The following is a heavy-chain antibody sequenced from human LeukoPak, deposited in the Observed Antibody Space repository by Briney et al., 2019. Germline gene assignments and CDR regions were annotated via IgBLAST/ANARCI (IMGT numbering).Heavy chain of an antibody. CDR3: ARDKYDYNWNYVGLYYYYGMDV. V-gene: IGHV1-69*13. CDR1: GGTFISYA. Sequence: GASVKVSCKASGGTFISYAISWVRQAPGQGLEWMGGIIPIFGTANYAQKFQGRVTITADESTSTAYMELSSLRSEDTAVYYCARDKYDYNWNYVGLYYYYGMDVWGQGTTVTVSS. D-gene: IGHD1-7*01. CDR2: IIPIFGTA. J-gene: IGHJ6*02.